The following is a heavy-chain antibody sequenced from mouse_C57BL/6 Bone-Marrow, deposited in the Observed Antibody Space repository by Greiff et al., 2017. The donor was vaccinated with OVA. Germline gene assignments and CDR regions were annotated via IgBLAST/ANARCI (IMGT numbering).Heavy chain of an antibody. CDR2: SSGGGGNT. V-gene: IGHV5-9*01. Sequence: EVQLVESGGGLVKPGGSLKLSCAASGFTFSSYTMSWVRQTPEKRLEWVATSSGGGGNTYYPDSVKGRFTISRDNAKNTLYLQMSSLRSEDTALYYCARRDGYYLFWYAMDYWGQGTSVTVSS. D-gene: IGHD2-3*01. J-gene: IGHJ4*01. CDR1: GFTFSSYT. CDR3: ARRDGYYLFWYAMDY.